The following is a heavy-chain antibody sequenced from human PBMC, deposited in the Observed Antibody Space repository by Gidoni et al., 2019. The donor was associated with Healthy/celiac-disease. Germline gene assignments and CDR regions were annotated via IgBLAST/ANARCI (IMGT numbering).Heavy chain of an antibody. J-gene: IGHJ4*02. D-gene: IGHD6-13*01. CDR2: ISYDGSNK. Sequence: QVQLVESGGGVVQPGRSLRLSCAASVFTLTSYGRHWVRQAPGKGLEWGAVISYDGSNKYYADSVKGRFTISRDNSKNTLYLQMNSLRAEDTAVYYCAKGRRYSSSQMEYDYWGQGTLVTVSS. V-gene: IGHV3-30*18. CDR1: VFTLTSYG. CDR3: AKGRRYSSSQMEYDY.